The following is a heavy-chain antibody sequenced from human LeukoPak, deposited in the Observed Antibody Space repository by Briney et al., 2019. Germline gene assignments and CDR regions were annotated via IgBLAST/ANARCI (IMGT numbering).Heavy chain of an antibody. Sequence: GGSLRLSCAASGFNFSSRWMHWDRQVPGKGLVWVSRISSDGSDTTYADSVKGRFTISRDNVKKIVYLQMRSLRVEDTAVYYCARHFDGKGSFDFWGQGTLVTVSS. V-gene: IGHV3-74*01. CDR3: ARHFDGKGSFDF. D-gene: IGHD4-23*01. CDR2: ISSDGSDT. CDR1: GFNFSSRW. J-gene: IGHJ5*01.